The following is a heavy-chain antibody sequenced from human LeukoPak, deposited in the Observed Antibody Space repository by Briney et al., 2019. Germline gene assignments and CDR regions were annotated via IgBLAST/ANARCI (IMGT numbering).Heavy chain of an antibody. CDR1: GGSIIDNSFY. J-gene: IGHJ4*02. CDR3: ARLTGS. Sequence: SETLSLTCTVTGGSIIDNSFYWGWIRQPPGKGLEWIGRIFHSGTTNYNPSLERRVTIAVDTSKNQFSLRLTSVTAADTALYYCARLTGSWGQGTLVTVSS. CDR2: IFHSGTT. V-gene: IGHV4-39*01. D-gene: IGHD2-8*02.